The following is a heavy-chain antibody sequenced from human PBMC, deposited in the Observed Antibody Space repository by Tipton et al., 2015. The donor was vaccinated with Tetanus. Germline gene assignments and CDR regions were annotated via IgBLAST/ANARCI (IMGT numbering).Heavy chain of an antibody. V-gene: IGHV3-48*01. D-gene: IGHD1-14*01. J-gene: IGHJ6*04. CDR3: AKEALGVLNL. CDR2: ISSGSDGI. Sequence: TLSLTCAASGLTFRSYSMNWVRQAPGKGLEWVSYISSGSDGIYYADSVKGRFTISRDNSKNTLSLQLNSLRADDTAIYYCAKEALGVLNLWGKGTTVIVSS. CDR1: GLTFRSYS.